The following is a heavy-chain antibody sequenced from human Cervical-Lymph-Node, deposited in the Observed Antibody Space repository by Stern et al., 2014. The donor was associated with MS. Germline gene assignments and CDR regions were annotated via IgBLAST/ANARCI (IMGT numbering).Heavy chain of an antibody. Sequence: QVQLQESGPGLVKPSETLSLMCSVSSGFIGNNYWSWIRQPPGQGLEWIGHIYYSGSNYYTPSLKSRVTISRDTANNQLSLSLSAVTSADTAVYFCARAGPYDYICGNFRHRAFYFDSWGQGALVTVSS. CDR2: IYYSGSN. J-gene: IGHJ4*02. CDR1: SGFIGNNY. V-gene: IGHV4-59*01. CDR3: ARAGPYDYICGNFRHRAFYFDS. D-gene: IGHD3-16*02.